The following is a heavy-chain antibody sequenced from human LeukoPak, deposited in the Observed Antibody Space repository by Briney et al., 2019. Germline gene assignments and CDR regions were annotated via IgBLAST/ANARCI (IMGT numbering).Heavy chain of an antibody. CDR1: GFTFSHYA. Sequence: PGGSLRLSCAASGFTFSHYAMYWVRQAPGKGLEWVSSISSSSSYIYYADSVKGRFTISRDNAKNSLYLQMNSLRAEDTAVYYCASDGDGSLGELFHWGQGTLVTVSS. V-gene: IGHV3-21*01. CDR2: ISSSSSYI. D-gene: IGHD3-16*01. J-gene: IGHJ4*02. CDR3: ASDGDGSLGELFH.